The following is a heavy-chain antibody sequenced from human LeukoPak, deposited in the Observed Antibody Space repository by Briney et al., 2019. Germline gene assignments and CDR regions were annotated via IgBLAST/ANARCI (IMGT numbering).Heavy chain of an antibody. D-gene: IGHD4-17*01. V-gene: IGHV3-30*02. Sequence: GGSLRLSCEASGFTFSSYGMHWVRQAPGKGLEWVTFIRPDGSNKNYADSVKGRFTISRDISKNTLYLQMNSLRAEDTAVYYCAKDRHGDYIWDYWGQGTLVTVSS. CDR2: IRPDGSNK. CDR3: AKDRHGDYIWDY. J-gene: IGHJ4*02. CDR1: GFTFSSYG.